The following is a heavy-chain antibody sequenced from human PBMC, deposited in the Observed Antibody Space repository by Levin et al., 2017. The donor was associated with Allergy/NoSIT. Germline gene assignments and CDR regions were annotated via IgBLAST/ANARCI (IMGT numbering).Heavy chain of an antibody. V-gene: IGHV3-30-3*01. CDR1: GFTFSSYA. CDR2: ISYDGSNK. CDR3: ARDIVWYAAADAFDI. J-gene: IGHJ3*02. Sequence: GGSLRLSCAASGFTFSSYAMHWVRQAPGKGLEWVAVISYDGSNKYYADSVKGRFTISRDNSKNTLYLQMNSLRAEDTAVYYCARDIVWYAAADAFDIWGQGTMVTVSS. D-gene: IGHD6-13*01.